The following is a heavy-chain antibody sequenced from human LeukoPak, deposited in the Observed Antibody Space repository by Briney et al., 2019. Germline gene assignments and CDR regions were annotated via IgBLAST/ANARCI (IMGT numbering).Heavy chain of an antibody. Sequence: SVKVSCKASGGTFSSYTISWVRQAPGQGLEWMGRIIPILGIANYAQKFQGRVTITADKSTSTAYMELSSLRSGDTAVYYCARETDFWSGHYYFDYWGQGTLVTVSS. CDR1: GGTFSSYT. D-gene: IGHD3-3*01. CDR3: ARETDFWSGHYYFDY. V-gene: IGHV1-69*04. CDR2: IIPILGIA. J-gene: IGHJ4*02.